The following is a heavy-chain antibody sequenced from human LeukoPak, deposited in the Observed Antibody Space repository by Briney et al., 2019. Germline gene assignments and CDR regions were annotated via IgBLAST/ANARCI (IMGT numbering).Heavy chain of an antibody. CDR3: AREETSAIAARRHDWFDP. CDR1: GYSISSGYY. D-gene: IGHD6-6*01. J-gene: IGHJ5*02. Sequence: SETLSLTCTVSGYSISSGYYWGWIRQPPGKGLEWIGSIYHSGSTYYNPSLKSRVTISVDTSKNQFSLKLSSVTAADTAVYYCAREETSAIAARRHDWFDPWGQGTLVTVSS. V-gene: IGHV4-38-2*02. CDR2: IYHSGST.